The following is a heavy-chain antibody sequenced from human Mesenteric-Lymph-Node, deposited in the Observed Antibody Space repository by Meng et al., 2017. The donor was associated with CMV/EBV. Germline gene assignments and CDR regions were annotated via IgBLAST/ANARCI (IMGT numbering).Heavy chain of an antibody. J-gene: IGHJ2*01. Sequence: LSCAASGFTFSSVWIQWVRQVPGKGLVWVARINNDGISTNYADSVKGRFTISRDNAKNTVYLQMNSLGADDTAVYYCARDRWNFDLWGRGTLVTVSS. CDR1: GFTFSSVW. CDR2: INNDGIST. V-gene: IGHV3-74*01. CDR3: ARDRWNFDL.